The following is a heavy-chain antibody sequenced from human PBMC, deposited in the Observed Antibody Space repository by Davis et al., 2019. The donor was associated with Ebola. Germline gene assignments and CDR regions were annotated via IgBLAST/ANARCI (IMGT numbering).Heavy chain of an antibody. Sequence: GESLKISCAASGFTFSNYAMSWVRQAPGKGLEWVAAVIDGGDSTYYADSVKGRFTISRDNSKNTVFLQMTNLRAEDTAIYFCAKASSTLRLLEWLFGDWGQGILVTVSS. CDR2: VIDGGDST. CDR1: GFTFSNYA. CDR3: AKASSTLRLLEWLFGD. J-gene: IGHJ4*02. V-gene: IGHV3-23*01. D-gene: IGHD3-3*01.